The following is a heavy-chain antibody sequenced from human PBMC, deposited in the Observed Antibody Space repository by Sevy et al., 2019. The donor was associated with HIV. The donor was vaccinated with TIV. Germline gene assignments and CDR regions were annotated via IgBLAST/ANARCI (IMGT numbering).Heavy chain of an antibody. J-gene: IGHJ5*02. CDR3: ARVSRGLLYFGELLIDGKNWFDP. CDR1: GDSINSNNW. V-gene: IGHV4-4*02. Sequence: SQTLSLTCAVSGDSINSNNWWNWVRQPPGKGLEWIGEISHNGSATYNPSLKSQVTISVDKSKNQFSLKLSSVTAADTAVYYCARVSRGLLYFGELLIDGKNWFDPWGQGTLVTVSS. D-gene: IGHD3-10*01. CDR2: ISHNGSA.